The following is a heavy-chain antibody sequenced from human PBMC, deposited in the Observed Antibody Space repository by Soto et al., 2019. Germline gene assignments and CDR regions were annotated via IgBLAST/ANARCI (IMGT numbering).Heavy chain of an antibody. V-gene: IGHV3-30*03. D-gene: IGHD2-21*01. CDR2: ISYDGSNK. CDR1: GFTVSHYG. J-gene: IGHJ4*02. Sequence: QVQLVESGGGVVQPGGSLRLSCAASGFTVSHYGIHWVRQAPGKGPEWLAVISYDGSNKHSAYSVKGRFTVSRDNSKNTLYLKMNSLRAEDTAVYFCARYCGKYEGHIDYWGQGTLVTVSS. CDR3: ARYCGKYEGHIDY.